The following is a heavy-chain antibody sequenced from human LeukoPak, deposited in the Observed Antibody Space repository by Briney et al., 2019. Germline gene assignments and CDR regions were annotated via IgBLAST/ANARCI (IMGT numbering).Heavy chain of an antibody. CDR3: ARGGYSDSQGSRDAFDI. Sequence: SQTLSLTCTVSGGSISSGSYYWSWIRQPAGTGLEWIGRIYISGSTNYSPSLKSRVTISVDTSKNQFSLKLSSVSAADTAVCYCARGGYSDSQGSRDAFDIWGQGTLITVSS. D-gene: IGHD3-22*01. CDR1: GGSISSGSYY. J-gene: IGHJ3*02. V-gene: IGHV4-61*02. CDR2: IYISGST.